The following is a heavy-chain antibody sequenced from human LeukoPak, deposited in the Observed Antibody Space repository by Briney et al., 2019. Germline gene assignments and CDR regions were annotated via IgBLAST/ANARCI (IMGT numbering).Heavy chain of an antibody. CDR1: GGSITSSSYY. CDR2: IYYSGNT. Sequence: SETLSLTCTVPGGSITSSSYYWGWIRPPPGKGLEWIGRIYYSGNTYYNPSLKSRVIIFVDTSNSQFSLKLSSVTAADTAVYYCAISGGSILTPIDYWGQGTLVTVSS. CDR3: AISGGSILTPIDY. D-gene: IGHD2-15*01. V-gene: IGHV4-39*01. J-gene: IGHJ4*02.